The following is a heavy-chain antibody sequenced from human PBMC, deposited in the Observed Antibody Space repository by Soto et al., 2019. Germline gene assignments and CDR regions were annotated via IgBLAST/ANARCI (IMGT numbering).Heavy chain of an antibody. CDR2: IYYSGSA. J-gene: IGHJ4*02. V-gene: IGHV4-59*08. D-gene: IGHD4-17*01. Sequence: QVQLQESGPGLVRPSETLSLTCTVSGGSISSYYWSWIRQPPGKGLEWIGYIYYSGSANYNPSLKSRVTISVDTSKNQFSLKLSSATAADTAVYYCARNYGGNVDHWGQGTLVTVSS. CDR1: GGSISSYY. CDR3: ARNYGGNVDH.